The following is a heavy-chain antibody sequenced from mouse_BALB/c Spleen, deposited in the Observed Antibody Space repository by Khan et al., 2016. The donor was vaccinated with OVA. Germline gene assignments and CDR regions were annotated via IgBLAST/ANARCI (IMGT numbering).Heavy chain of an antibody. J-gene: IGHJ1*01. CDR2: INPNNGDT. V-gene: IGHV1-26*01. CDR1: GHTFTDYY. Sequence: EVQLQQSGPELVKPGASVKVSCKASGHTFTDYYLKWMKQSHGKSLEWIGDINPNNGDTFYNQKFKGKATLTVDKSSSTAFTQLNSLTSEDSAVYYCARGIFDVWGAGTTVTVSS. CDR3: ARGIFDV.